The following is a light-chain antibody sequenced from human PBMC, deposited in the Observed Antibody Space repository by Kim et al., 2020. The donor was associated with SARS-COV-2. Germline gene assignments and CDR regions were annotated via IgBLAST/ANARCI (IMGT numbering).Light chain of an antibody. CDR3: QQYDVHPET. J-gene: IGKJ1*01. Sequence: SASVGDSATISCRASKNIHIWLAWFQQKPGKAPRVLMYKASTLESGVPSRFSGSGSGTEFTLTINSLQPDDSATYYCQQYDVHPETFGQGTKVEI. CDR2: KAS. V-gene: IGKV1-5*03. CDR1: KNIHIW.